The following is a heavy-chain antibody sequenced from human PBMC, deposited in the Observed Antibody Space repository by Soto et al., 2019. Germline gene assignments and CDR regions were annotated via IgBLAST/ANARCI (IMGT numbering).Heavy chain of an antibody. Sequence: QVQLVQSGAEVKKPGASVKVSCKASGYTFTSYDINWVRQATGQGLEWMGWMNPNSGNTGYAQKFQGRVTMTRNTSISTAYMELSSLRSEDTAVYYCAHRSPLALAGPGGGFDYWGQGTLVTVSS. CDR2: MNPNSGNT. CDR1: GYTFTSYD. D-gene: IGHD6-19*01. J-gene: IGHJ4*02. V-gene: IGHV1-8*01. CDR3: AHRSPLALAGPGGGFDY.